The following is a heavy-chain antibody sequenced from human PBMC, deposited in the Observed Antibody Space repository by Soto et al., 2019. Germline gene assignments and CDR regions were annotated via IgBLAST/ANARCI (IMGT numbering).Heavy chain of an antibody. CDR1: GRSISSYY. CDR3: ARHVPDDSSGYINWCEP. J-gene: IGHJ5*02. CDR2: ISYTGSI. V-gene: IGHV4-59*08. Sequence: SETLSLTCTVSGRSISSYYWSWIRQSPEKGLEYIGYISYTGSINYNPSLKSRVTISVDTSKNQFSLKLSSVTAADTAVYYCARHVPDDSSGYINWCEPWGQGTLVTVS. D-gene: IGHD3-22*01.